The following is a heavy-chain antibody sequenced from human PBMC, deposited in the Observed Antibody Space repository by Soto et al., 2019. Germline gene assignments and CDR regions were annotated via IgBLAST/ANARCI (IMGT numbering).Heavy chain of an antibody. CDR3: TRGYGDYVRDY. CDR1: VFTFSGSA. V-gene: IGHV3-73*01. CDR2: SRSKSNSYAT. D-gene: IGHD4-17*01. J-gene: IGHJ4*02. Sequence: EVQLVESGGGLVQPGGSLKLSCAVSVFTFSGSAMHWVRQASGKGQEWVGRSRSKSNSYATAYAASVKGRFTISRDDSKNTAYLQMNSLKTEDTAVYYCTRGYGDYVRDYWGQGTLVTVSS.